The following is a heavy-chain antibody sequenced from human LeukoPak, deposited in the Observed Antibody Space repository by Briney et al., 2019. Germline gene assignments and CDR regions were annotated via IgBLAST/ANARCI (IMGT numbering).Heavy chain of an antibody. D-gene: IGHD2-2*01. CDR1: GYTFTGYY. Sequence: ASVKVSCKASGYTFTGYYIHWVRQAPGQGLEWMGWINPHSGGTNYAQKFQGGVTMTRDTSITTAYMELSSLRSDDTAVYYCARDVGEYCSSTNCYASHYWGQGTLVTVSS. CDR3: ARDVGEYCSSTNCYASHY. CDR2: INPHSGGT. V-gene: IGHV1-2*02. J-gene: IGHJ4*02.